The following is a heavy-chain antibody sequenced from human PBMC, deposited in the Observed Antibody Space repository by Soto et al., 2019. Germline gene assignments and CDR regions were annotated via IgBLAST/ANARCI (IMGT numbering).Heavy chain of an antibody. CDR3: ARDPYYDILTGQPYGMDV. Sequence: ESGGGVVQPGRSLRLSCEASGFTFSSYGMHWVRQAPGKGLEWVAVIWYDGSNKYYPDSVKGRFTISRDNSKNTLYLQMNSLRAEDTAVYYCARDPYYDILTGQPYGMDVWGQGTTVTVSS. D-gene: IGHD3-9*01. V-gene: IGHV3-33*01. CDR2: IWYDGSNK. CDR1: GFTFSSYG. J-gene: IGHJ6*02.